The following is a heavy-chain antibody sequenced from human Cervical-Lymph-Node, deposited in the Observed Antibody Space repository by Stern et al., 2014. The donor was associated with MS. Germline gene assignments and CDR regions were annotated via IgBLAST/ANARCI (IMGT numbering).Heavy chain of an antibody. CDR1: GASISSGTSY. V-gene: IGHV4-61*02. Sequence: QVQLQESGPGLVKPSQTLSLTCTVSGASISSGTSYWSWIRQPAGGGLEWIGRLHASGAPYFNPSLKSRVTISGDTSKNQFSLTRNSVTAADTAVYYCARGHWELLGNNYFDSWGQGTLVTVSS. CDR2: LHASGAP. D-gene: IGHD1-26*01. CDR3: ARGHWELLGNNYFDS. J-gene: IGHJ4*02.